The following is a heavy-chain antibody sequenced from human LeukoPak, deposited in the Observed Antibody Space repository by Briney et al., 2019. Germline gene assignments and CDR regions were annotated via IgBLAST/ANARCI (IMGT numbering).Heavy chain of an antibody. CDR3: ARTSELPKLATDAFDI. D-gene: IGHD1-1*01. CDR2: IYYSGST. V-gene: IGHV4-39*07. J-gene: IGHJ3*02. Sequence: SETLSLTCTVSGGSISSSSYYWGWIRQPSGKGLEWIGSIYYSGSTYYNPSLKSRVTISVDTSKNQFSLKLSSVTAADTAVYYCARTSELPKLATDAFDIWGQGTMVTVSS. CDR1: GGSISSSSYY.